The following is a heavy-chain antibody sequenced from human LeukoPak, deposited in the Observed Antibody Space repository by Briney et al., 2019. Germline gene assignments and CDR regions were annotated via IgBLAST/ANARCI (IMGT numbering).Heavy chain of an antibody. Sequence: ASVKVSCKASGYTFTGYYMHWVRQAPGQGLEWMGWINPNSGGTNYAQKFLGRVTMTRDTSISTAYMELSRLRSDDTAVYYCASTVDTAMGIWGLLGYWGQGTLVTVSS. D-gene: IGHD5-18*01. V-gene: IGHV1-2*02. CDR3: ASTVDTAMGIWGLLGY. CDR2: INPNSGGT. J-gene: IGHJ4*02. CDR1: GYTFTGYY.